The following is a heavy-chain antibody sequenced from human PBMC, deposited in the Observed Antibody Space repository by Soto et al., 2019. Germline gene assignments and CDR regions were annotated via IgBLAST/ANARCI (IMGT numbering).Heavy chain of an antibody. CDR2: ISYDGSNK. V-gene: IGHV3-30*03. CDR1: GFTFSSYG. Sequence: VGSLRLSCAASGFTFSSYGMHWVRQAPGKGLEWVAVISYDGSNKYYVDSVKGRFTISRDNSKNTLYLQMNSLRAEDTAVYYCASYGGNFAFDYWGQGTLVTVSS. CDR3: ASYGGNFAFDY. J-gene: IGHJ4*02. D-gene: IGHD4-17*01.